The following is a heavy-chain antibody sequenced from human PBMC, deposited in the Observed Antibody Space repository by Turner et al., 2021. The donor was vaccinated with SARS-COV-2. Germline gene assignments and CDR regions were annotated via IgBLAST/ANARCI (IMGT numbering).Heavy chain of an antibody. CDR1: GGSIRSSSYY. CDR3: ARHWEVAAAAYLARFDP. CDR2: IYYSGST. D-gene: IGHD6-13*01. V-gene: IGHV4-39*01. Sequence: QLQLQESRPGLVKPSAPLSLTCTFSGGSIRSSSYYWGWIRQPPGKGLGWSGSIYYSGSTYYNPSLKSRVTISVDTSKNQFSLKLSSVTAADTAVYYCARHWEVAAAAYLARFDPWGQGTLVTVSS. J-gene: IGHJ5*02.